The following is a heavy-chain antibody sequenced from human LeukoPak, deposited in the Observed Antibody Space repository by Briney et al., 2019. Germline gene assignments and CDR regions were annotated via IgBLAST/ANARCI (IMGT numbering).Heavy chain of an antibody. Sequence: SETLSLTCTVSGGSISSSSYYWGWIRQPPGKGLEWIGSIYYSGSTYYNPSLKSRVTISVDTSKNQFSLKLSSVTAADTAVYYCARWLRFRASFDYWGQGTLVTVSS. CDR2: IYYSGST. CDR3: ARWLRFRASFDY. V-gene: IGHV4-39*01. D-gene: IGHD5-12*01. CDR1: GGSISSSSYY. J-gene: IGHJ4*02.